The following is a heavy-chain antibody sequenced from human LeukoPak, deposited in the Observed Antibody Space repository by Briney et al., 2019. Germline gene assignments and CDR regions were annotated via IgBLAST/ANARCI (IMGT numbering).Heavy chain of an antibody. V-gene: IGHV4-34*01. CDR3: ASSSSWYGYYFDY. CDR1: GGSFSGYY. Sequence: PSETLSLTCAVYGGSFSGYYWSWIRQPPGKGLEWIGEINHSGSTNYNPSLESRVTISVDTSKNQFSLKLSSVTAADTAVYYCASSSSWYGYYFDYWGQGTLVTVSS. D-gene: IGHD6-13*01. J-gene: IGHJ4*02. CDR2: INHSGST.